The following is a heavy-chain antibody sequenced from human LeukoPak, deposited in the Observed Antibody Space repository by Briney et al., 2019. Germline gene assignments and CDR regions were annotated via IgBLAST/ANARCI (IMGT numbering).Heavy chain of an antibody. CDR2: IRFDGSNT. V-gene: IGHV3-30*02. J-gene: IGHJ4*02. CDR1: GFTFSSNG. Sequence: GGSLRLSCAASGFTFSSNGMHWVRQAPGKGLEWVAFIRFDGSNTYYADSVKGRLTISRDTSKNTLYLQMNSLRPEDTAVYYCAKAGGSSWAVLDYWGQGALVTVSS. D-gene: IGHD6-13*01. CDR3: AKAGGSSWAVLDY.